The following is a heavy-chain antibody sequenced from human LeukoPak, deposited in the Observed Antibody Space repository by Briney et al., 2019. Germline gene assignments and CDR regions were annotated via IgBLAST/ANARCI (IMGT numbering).Heavy chain of an antibody. CDR3: ATETIGRHYDY. J-gene: IGHJ4*02. D-gene: IGHD1-14*01. CDR1: GYTFSSCG. Sequence: GRSLRLSCAASGYTFSSCGFHWVLQAPGKGLEWVSSIGPTGTDRYYADSVRGRFTISRDNAKNSMYLQMDTLRDEDTAVYYCATETIGRHYDYWGQGTLLTVSS. V-gene: IGHV3-21*01. CDR2: IGPTGTDR.